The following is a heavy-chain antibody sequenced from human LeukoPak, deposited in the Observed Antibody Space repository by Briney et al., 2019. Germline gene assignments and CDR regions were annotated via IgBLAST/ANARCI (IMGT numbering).Heavy chain of an antibody. D-gene: IGHD2-15*01. Sequence: PGGSLRLSCAASGFTFSSYAMHWVRQAPGKGLEWVAVISYDGSNKYCADSVKGRFTISRDNSKNTLYLQMNSLRAEDTAVYYCARADSLHWGQGTLVTVSS. J-gene: IGHJ1*01. CDR2: ISYDGSNK. CDR1: GFTFSSYA. CDR3: ARADSLH. V-gene: IGHV3-30-3*01.